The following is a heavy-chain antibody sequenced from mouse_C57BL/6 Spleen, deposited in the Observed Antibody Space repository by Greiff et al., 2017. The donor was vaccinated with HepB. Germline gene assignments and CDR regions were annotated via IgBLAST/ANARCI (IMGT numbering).Heavy chain of an antibody. J-gene: IGHJ4*01. D-gene: IGHD1-1*01. Sequence: DVMLVESGGGLVQPGGSLKLSCAASGFTFSDYYMYWVRQTPEKRLEWVAYISNGGGSTYYPDTVKGRFTISRDNAKNTLYLQMSRLKSEDTAMYYWARPHYYGSSLLYAMDYWGQGTSVTVSS. V-gene: IGHV5-12*01. CDR3: ARPHYYGSSLLYAMDY. CDR2: ISNGGGST. CDR1: GFTFSDYY.